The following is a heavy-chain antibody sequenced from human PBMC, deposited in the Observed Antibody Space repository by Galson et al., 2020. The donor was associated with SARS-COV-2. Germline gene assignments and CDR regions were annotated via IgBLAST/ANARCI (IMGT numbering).Heavy chain of an antibody. J-gene: IGHJ6*02. Sequence: TGGSLRLSCAASGFTFSNAWMSWVRQAPGKGLEWVGRIKSKTDGGTTDYAAPVKGRFTISRDDSKNTLYLQMNSLKTEDTAVYYCTTASIAVAGTTGRSDYYYGMDVWGQGTTVTVSS. CDR1: GFTFSNAW. V-gene: IGHV3-15*01. CDR2: IKSKTDGGTT. CDR3: TTASIAVAGTTGRSDYYYGMDV. D-gene: IGHD6-19*01.